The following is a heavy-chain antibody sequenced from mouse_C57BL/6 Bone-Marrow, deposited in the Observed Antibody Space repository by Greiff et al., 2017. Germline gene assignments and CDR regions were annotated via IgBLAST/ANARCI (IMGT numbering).Heavy chain of an antibody. J-gene: IGHJ1*03. V-gene: IGHV3-1*01. D-gene: IGHD2-4*01. CDR3: ARGEIYDYDRYFDV. CDR1: GYSITSGYD. Sequence: EVKLQESGPGMVKPSQSLSLTCTVTGYSITSGYDWHWIRPFPGNKLEWMGYISYSGSTNYNPSLKSRISITHDTSKNHFFLKLNSVTTEDTATYFCARGEIYDYDRYFDVWGTGTTVTVSS. CDR2: ISYSGST.